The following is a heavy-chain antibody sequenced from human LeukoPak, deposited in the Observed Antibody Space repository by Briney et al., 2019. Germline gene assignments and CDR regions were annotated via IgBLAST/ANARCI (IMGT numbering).Heavy chain of an antibody. J-gene: IGHJ1*01. V-gene: IGHV3-30*02. CDR1: GFTFSSYG. CDR2: IRYDGSNK. Sequence: GRSLRLSCAASGFTFSSYGMHWVRQAPGKGLEWVAFIRYDGSNKYYADSVKGRFTISRDNSKNTLYLQMNSLRAEDTAVYYCAKGTYCTSTSCYTQYFQHWGQGTLVTVSS. CDR3: AKGTYCTSTSCYTQYFQH. D-gene: IGHD2-2*02.